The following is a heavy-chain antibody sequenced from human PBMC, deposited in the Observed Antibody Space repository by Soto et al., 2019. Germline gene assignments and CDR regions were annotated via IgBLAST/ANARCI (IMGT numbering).Heavy chain of an antibody. J-gene: IGHJ6*02. Sequence: EVQLLESGGGLVQPGGSLRLSCAASGFTFSSYAMSWVRQAPGKGLEWVSAISGSGDSTYYADSVKGRFTISRDNSKNTLYLQMNSLRAEDTAVYYCAKSQLWLRGYYSYGMDVWGQGTTVTVSS. CDR3: AKSQLWLRGYYSYGMDV. D-gene: IGHD5-18*01. CDR1: GFTFSSYA. CDR2: ISGSGDST. V-gene: IGHV3-23*01.